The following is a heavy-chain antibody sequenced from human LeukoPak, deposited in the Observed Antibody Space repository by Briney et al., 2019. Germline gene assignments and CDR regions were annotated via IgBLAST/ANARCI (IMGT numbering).Heavy chain of an antibody. J-gene: IGHJ4*02. Sequence: GGSLRLSCVASGFTFSSYWVHWVRQAPGKGLVWVSRITSDGSSTRYAESVKGRFTVSRDNAKNTLYLQMNSLRADDTAVYYCGRGLDGSGSYYDSPLDYWGLGTLVTVSS. CDR3: GRGLDGSGSYYDSPLDY. CDR1: GFTFSSYW. D-gene: IGHD3-10*01. V-gene: IGHV3-74*01. CDR2: ITSDGSST.